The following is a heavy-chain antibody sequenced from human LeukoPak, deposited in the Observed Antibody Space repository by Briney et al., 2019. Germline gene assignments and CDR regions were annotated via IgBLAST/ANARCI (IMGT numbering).Heavy chain of an antibody. Sequence: GGSLRLSCAASGFTFSSYSMNWVRQAPGKGLEWVSSISSSSSYIYYADSVKGRFTISRDNAKNSLYLQMNSLRAEDTAVYYCAKVEAGTGDYFDYWGQGTLVTVSS. V-gene: IGHV3-21*04. CDR1: GFTFSSYS. D-gene: IGHD6-13*01. CDR2: ISSSSSYI. CDR3: AKVEAGTGDYFDY. J-gene: IGHJ4*02.